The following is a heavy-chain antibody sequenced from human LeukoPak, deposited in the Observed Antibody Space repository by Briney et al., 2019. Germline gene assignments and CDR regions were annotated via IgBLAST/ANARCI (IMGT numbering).Heavy chain of an antibody. CDR1: GHTFTSYG. D-gene: IGHD2-15*01. V-gene: IGHV1-18*01. Sequence: GASVKVSCKASGHTFTSYGISWVRQAPRQGPEWMGWVSAYNGDTNYAQNLQGRVTTTTDTSTSTAYMELRSLRSDDTAVYYCARDWYCSGGSCYDCFDYWGQGTLVTVSS. J-gene: IGHJ4*02. CDR2: VSAYNGDT. CDR3: ARDWYCSGGSCYDCFDY.